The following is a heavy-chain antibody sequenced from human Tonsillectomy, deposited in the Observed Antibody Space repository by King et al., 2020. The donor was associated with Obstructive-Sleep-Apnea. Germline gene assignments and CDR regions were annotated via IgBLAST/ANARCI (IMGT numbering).Heavy chain of an antibody. CDR2: ISYDGSNK. V-gene: IGHV3-30*18. CDR1: GFTFSSYG. Sequence: VQPVESGGGVVQPGRSLRLSCAASGFTFSSYGMHWVRQAPGKGLEWVAVISYDGSNKYYADSVKGRFTISRDNSKNTLYLQMNSLRAEDTAVYYCAKDSTYYDSSGYHPPLTHYYYYGMDVWGQGTTVTVSS. J-gene: IGHJ6*02. CDR3: AKDSTYYDSSGYHPPLTHYYYYGMDV. D-gene: IGHD3-22*01.